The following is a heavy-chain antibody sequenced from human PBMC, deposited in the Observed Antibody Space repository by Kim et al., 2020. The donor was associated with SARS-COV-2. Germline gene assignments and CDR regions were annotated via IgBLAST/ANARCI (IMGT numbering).Heavy chain of an antibody. CDR2: ISSSSSYI. V-gene: IGHV3-21*01. CDR1: GLTFSSYS. D-gene: IGHD2-21*02. Sequence: GGSLRLSCAASGLTFSSYSMNWVRQAPGKGLEWVSSISSSSSYIYYADSVKGRFTISRDNAKNSLYLQMNSRRAEDTAVYYCAREGYCGGDCSYRAFGICGQGTMVTVSS. J-gene: IGHJ3*02. CDR3: AREGYCGGDCSYRAFGI.